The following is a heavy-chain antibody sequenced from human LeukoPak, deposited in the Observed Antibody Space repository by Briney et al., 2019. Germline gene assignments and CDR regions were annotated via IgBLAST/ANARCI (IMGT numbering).Heavy chain of an antibody. J-gene: IGHJ4*02. CDR3: TRDGYYYDSSGYYYAFDY. CDR1: GFTFGDYA. V-gene: IGHV3-49*03. D-gene: IGHD3-22*01. Sequence: PGGSLRLSCTASGFTFGDYAMSWFRQAPGKGLEWVGFIRSKAYGGTTEYAASVKGRFTISRDDSKSIAYLQMNSLKTEDTAVYYCTRDGYYYDSSGYYYAFDYWGQGTLVTVSS. CDR2: IRSKAYGGTT.